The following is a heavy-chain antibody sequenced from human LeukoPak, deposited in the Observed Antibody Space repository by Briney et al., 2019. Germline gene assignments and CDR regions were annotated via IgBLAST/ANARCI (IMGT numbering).Heavy chain of an antibody. Sequence: GGSLRLSCAASGFTFSSYSMNWVRQAPGKGLEWVSSISSSSSYIYYADSVKGRFTISRDNAKNSLYLQMNSLRAEDTAVYYCARQRGGEDAFDIWGQGTMVTVSS. CDR3: ARQRGGEDAFDI. CDR1: GFTFSSYS. CDR2: ISSSSSYI. V-gene: IGHV3-21*01. J-gene: IGHJ3*02. D-gene: IGHD2-15*01.